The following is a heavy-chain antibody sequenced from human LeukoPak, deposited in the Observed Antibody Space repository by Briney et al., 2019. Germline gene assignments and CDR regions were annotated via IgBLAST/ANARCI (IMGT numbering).Heavy chain of an antibody. J-gene: IGHJ4*02. V-gene: IGHV6-1*01. CDR3: AKDPDCTSGICYTFFDY. CDR1: GDSVSTNIAA. D-gene: IGHD2-8*01. CDR2: TYYRSKWYS. Sequence: SQTLSLTCDISGDSVSTNIAAWNWIRQSPSRGLEWLGRTYYRSKWYSDCELSLKSRISIHADTSKNQVSLQLNSVTPDDTAVYYCAKDPDCTSGICYTFFDYWGQGTLVTVSS.